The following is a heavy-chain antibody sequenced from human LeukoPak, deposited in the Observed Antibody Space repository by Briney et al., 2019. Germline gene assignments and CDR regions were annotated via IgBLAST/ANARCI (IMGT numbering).Heavy chain of an antibody. D-gene: IGHD2-2*01. CDR3: ASRYCSSTSCYSVDP. J-gene: IGHJ5*02. V-gene: IGHV1-8*01. Sequence: ASVKVSCKASGYTFTSYDINWVRQATGQGLEWMGWMNPNSGNTGYAQKFQGRVTMTRNTSISTAYMELSSLRSEDTAVYYCASRYCSSTSCYSVDPWGQGTLVTVSS. CDR2: MNPNSGNT. CDR1: GYTFTSYD.